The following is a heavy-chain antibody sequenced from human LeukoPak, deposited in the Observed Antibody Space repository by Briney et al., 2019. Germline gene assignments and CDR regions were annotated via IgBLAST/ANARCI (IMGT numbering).Heavy chain of an antibody. CDR3: ARAAVGYHALAAAEPFFDY. CDR1: GGSISSYY. D-gene: IGHD6-13*01. Sequence: SETLSLTCTVSGGSISSYYWSWIRQPPGKGLEWIGYIYYSGSTNYNPSLKSRVTISVDTSKNQFSLKLSSVTAADTAVYYRARAAVGYHALAAAEPFFDYWGQGTLVTLSS. J-gene: IGHJ4*02. V-gene: IGHV4-59*01. CDR2: IYYSGST.